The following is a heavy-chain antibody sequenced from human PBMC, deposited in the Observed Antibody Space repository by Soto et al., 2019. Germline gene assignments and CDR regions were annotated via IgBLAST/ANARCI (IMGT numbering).Heavy chain of an antibody. CDR2: ISAYNGNT. CDR1: GYTFTSYG. J-gene: IGHJ6*02. CDR3: AXDYDFWRKYYYYYGMDV. Sequence: ASVKVSCKASGYTFTSYGISWVRQAPGQGLEWMGWISAYNGNTNYAQKLQGRVTMTTDTSTSTAYMELRSLRSDDTAVYYCAXDYDFWRKYYYYYGMDVWGQGTTVTVSS. V-gene: IGHV1-18*04. D-gene: IGHD3-3*01.